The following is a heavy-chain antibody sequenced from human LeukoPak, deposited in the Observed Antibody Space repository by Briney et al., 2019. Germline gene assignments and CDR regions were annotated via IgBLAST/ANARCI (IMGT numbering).Heavy chain of an antibody. CDR1: GFIFSTYV. Sequence: GVSLRLFCTASGFIFSTYVMTCAPQAPGEGLEWVTSIGGSGGRPYHGNAVKGRFSRSRDNSKNTLYLKMNSLRDEDTAVYYCAKGGIGSSSGLDYWGQGPLVTVSS. D-gene: IGHD5-18*01. CDR3: AKGGIGSSSGLDY. V-gene: IGHV3-23*01. CDR2: IGGSGGRP. J-gene: IGHJ4*02.